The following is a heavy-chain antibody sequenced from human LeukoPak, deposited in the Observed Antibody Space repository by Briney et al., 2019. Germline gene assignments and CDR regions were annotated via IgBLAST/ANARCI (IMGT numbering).Heavy chain of an antibody. D-gene: IGHD1-26*01. Sequence: SETLSLTCTVSGGSISSYYWSWIRQPPGKGLEWIGYIYYSGSTNYNPSLKSRVTISVDTSKNQFSPKLSSVTAADTAVYYCASLLDPQTTIDYWGQGTLVTVSS. J-gene: IGHJ4*02. CDR3: ASLLDPQTTIDY. CDR1: GGSISSYY. CDR2: IYYSGST. V-gene: IGHV4-59*01.